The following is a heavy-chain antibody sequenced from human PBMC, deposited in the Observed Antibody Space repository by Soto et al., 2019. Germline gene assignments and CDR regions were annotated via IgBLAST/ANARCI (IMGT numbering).Heavy chain of an antibody. CDR3: ARDRGYCSSTSCYIYYYGMDV. V-gene: IGHV1-69*01. D-gene: IGHD2-2*02. CDR2: IIPIFGTA. J-gene: IGHJ6*02. Sequence: QVQLVQSGAEVKKPGSSVKVSCKASGGTFSSYAISWVRQAPGQGLEWMGGIIPIFGTANYAQKFQGRVTITADESTSTAYMELSSMRSEETAVYYCARDRGYCSSTSCYIYYYGMDVWGQGTTVTVSS. CDR1: GGTFSSYA.